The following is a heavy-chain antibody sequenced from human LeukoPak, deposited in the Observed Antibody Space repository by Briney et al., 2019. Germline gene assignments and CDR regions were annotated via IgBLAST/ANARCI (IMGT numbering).Heavy chain of an antibody. CDR3: ARGNNVVVTAIPLY. J-gene: IGHJ4*02. D-gene: IGHD2-21*02. CDR2: ISYDGSNK. V-gene: IGHV3-30-3*01. CDR1: GFTFSSYA. Sequence: PGRSLRLSCAASGFTFSSYAMHWVRQAPGKGLEWVAVISYDGSNKYYADSVKGRFTISRDNSKNTLYLQMNSLRAEDTAVYYCARGNNVVVTAIPLYWGQGTLVTVSS.